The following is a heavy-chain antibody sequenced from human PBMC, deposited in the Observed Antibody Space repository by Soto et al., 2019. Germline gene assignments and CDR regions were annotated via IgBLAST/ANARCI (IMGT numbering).Heavy chain of an antibody. CDR1: GGTFSIYA. Sequence: SVKVSCKASGGTFSIYAISCVLRPRVRGLEWMGGIIPIFGTANYAQKFQGRVTITADESTSTAYMELSSLRSEDTAVYYCARDRSVPDVWGQGTTVTVSS. J-gene: IGHJ6*02. CDR2: IIPIFGTA. CDR3: ARDRSVPDV. V-gene: IGHV1-69*13.